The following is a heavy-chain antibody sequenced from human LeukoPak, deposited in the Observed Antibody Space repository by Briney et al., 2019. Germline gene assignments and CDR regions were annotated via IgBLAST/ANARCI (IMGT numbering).Heavy chain of an antibody. Sequence: SETLSLTCTVSGGSISSGGYYWSWIRQHLGKGLEWIGYIYYSGSTYYNPSLKSRVTISVDTSKNQFSLKLSSVTAADTAVYYCARGDYGVNDYWGQGTLVTVSS. V-gene: IGHV4-31*03. J-gene: IGHJ4*02. CDR2: IYYSGST. CDR1: GGSISSGGYY. D-gene: IGHD4-17*01. CDR3: ARGDYGVNDY.